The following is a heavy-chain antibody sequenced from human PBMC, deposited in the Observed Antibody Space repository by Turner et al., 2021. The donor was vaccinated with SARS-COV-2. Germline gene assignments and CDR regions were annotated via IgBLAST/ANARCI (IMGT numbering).Heavy chain of an antibody. V-gene: IGHV3-7*01. J-gene: IGHJ4*02. CDR1: GFTFSSYW. Sequence: ELQLVESGGGLVQPGGSLRLSFSASGFTFSSYWMSWVRQAQGKGLEWVANRKKDGSEKDYVDSVKGRYTITRDNDKKSMYMQMNSMRAEDTAVYYCARDMGATTGTFDYWGQGTLVNVSS. CDR2: RKKDGSEK. CDR3: ARDMGATTGTFDY. D-gene: IGHD1-26*01.